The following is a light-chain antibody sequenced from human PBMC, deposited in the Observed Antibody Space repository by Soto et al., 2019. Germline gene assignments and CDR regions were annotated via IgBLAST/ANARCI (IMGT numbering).Light chain of an antibody. V-gene: IGLV2-11*01. CDR2: DVS. CDR1: RSDVGGYNY. J-gene: IGLJ1*01. Sequence: QSVLTQPRSVSGSPGQSVTISCTGTRSDVGGYNYVSWYQQHPGKAPKLMIYDVSKRPSGVPDRFSGSKSGNTASLTISGLQAEDEADYYCCSYAGSYKGYVFGTGTKLTVL. CDR3: CSYAGSYKGYV.